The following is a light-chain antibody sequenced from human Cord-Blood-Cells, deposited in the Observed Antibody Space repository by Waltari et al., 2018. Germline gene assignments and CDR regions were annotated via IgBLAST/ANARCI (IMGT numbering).Light chain of an antibody. CDR3: QQRSNWPRT. Sequence: EIVLTQSPATLSLSPGVRATLSCRASQSVSSYLAWYQQKPGQAPRLLIYDASNRATGIPARFIGSWSGTYFTLTISSLEPEDFSVYYCQQRSNWPRTFGQGTKVEIK. V-gene: IGKV3-11*01. CDR1: QSVSSY. CDR2: DAS. J-gene: IGKJ1*01.